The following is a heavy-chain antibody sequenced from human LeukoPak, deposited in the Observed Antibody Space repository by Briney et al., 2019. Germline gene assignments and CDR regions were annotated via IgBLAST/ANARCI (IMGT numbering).Heavy chain of an antibody. V-gene: IGHV4-59*08. CDR2: IYYSGST. J-gene: IGHJ5*02. D-gene: IGHD3-3*01. CDR1: GGSISSYY. Sequence: SETLSLTCTVSGGSISSYYWSWIRQPPGKGLEWIGYIYYSGSTNYNPSLKSRVTISVDTSKNQFSLKLSSVTAADTAVYYCARPSYDFGFGNWFDPWGQGTLVTVSS. CDR3: ARPSYDFGFGNWFDP.